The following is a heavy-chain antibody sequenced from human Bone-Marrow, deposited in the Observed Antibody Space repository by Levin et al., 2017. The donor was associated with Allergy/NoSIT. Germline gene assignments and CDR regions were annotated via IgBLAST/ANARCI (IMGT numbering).Heavy chain of an antibody. V-gene: IGHV1-18*01. Sequence: GGSLRLSCKASGYTFTSYGISWVRQAPGQGLEWMGWISAYNGNTNYAQKLQGRVTMTTDSSTSTAYMELRSLRSDDTAVYYCARRTFLTFDYWGQGTLVTVSS. CDR2: ISAYNGNT. J-gene: IGHJ4*02. CDR3: ARRTFLTFDY. CDR1: GYTFTSYG.